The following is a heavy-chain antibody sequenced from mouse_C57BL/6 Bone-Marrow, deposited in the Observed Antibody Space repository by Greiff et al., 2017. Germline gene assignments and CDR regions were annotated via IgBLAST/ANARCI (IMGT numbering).Heavy chain of an antibody. J-gene: IGHJ1*03. CDR3: GDYGSDGRCWYCDV. Sequence: VQLQQSGTELVKPGASVKLSCKASGYTFTSYWMHWVKQRPGQGLEWIGNINPSNGGTNYNEKFKSKATLTVDKSSSTAYMQLSSLTSEDSAVYYCGDYGSDGRCWYCDVWGTGTTITVSS. D-gene: IGHD2-2*01. CDR1: GYTFTSYW. V-gene: IGHV1-53*01. CDR2: INPSNGGT.